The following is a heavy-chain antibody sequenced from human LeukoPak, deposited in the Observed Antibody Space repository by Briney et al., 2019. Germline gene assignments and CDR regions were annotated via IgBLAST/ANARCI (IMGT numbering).Heavy chain of an antibody. CDR1: GGSISSSSYY. CDR2: IYYNGNT. Sequence: SETLSLTCTVSGGSISSSSYYWAWIRQPPGKGLEWIGSIYYNGNTYYNPSLKSRVTISVDTSKNQFSLKLSSVTAADTAVYYCARRNVDTTMGHVYWGQGTLVTVSS. V-gene: IGHV4-39*01. CDR3: ARRNVDTTMGHVY. D-gene: IGHD5-18*01. J-gene: IGHJ4*02.